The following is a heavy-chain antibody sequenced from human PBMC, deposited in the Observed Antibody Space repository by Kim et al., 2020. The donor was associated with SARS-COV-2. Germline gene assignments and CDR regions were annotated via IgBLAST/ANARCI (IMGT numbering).Heavy chain of an antibody. CDR2: ISSSGRTI. CDR3: ARPVKYCSGGSCSSSDAFVI. J-gene: IGHJ3*02. V-gene: IGHV3-48*03. Sequence: GGSLRLSCAASGFTFSTYEMNWVRQAPGKGLEWVSYISSSGRTIYYADSVKGRFTISRDNAKNSLYLQMNSLRAEDTAVYYCARPVKYCSGGSCSSSDAFVIWVRGEMVAVSS. CDR1: GFTFSTYE. D-gene: IGHD2-15*01.